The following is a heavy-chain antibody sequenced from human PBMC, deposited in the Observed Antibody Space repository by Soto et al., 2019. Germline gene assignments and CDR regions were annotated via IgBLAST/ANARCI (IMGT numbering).Heavy chain of an antibody. J-gene: IGHJ4*02. V-gene: IGHV4-34*01. Sequence: PSETLSLTCTVSGGSITSSYWSWIRQPPGKALEWIGEINHSGNTNYNPSLKTRVTISVDTSKNQLFLNLSSVTAADTAMYYCARHHVRGRTIAGAAEFWGQGTLVTVSS. D-gene: IGHD1-26*01. CDR2: INHSGNT. CDR3: ARHHVRGRTIAGAAEF. CDR1: GGSITSSY.